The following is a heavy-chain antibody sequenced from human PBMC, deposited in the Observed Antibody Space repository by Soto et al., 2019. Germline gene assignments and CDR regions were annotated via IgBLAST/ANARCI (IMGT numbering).Heavy chain of an antibody. V-gene: IGHV1-46*03. CDR3: TRERGRFDP. CDR2: INPSDGRT. J-gene: IGHJ5*02. D-gene: IGHD3-16*01. Sequence: QVHLVQSGAEVKKPGASVTVSCKASGYTFTSYYIHWVRQAPGEGLEWVGIINPSDGRTTYSQKFQGRVTMTRDTSTSTVYMDLSSLKSDDTAVYYCTRERGRFDPWGQGTLVTVSS. CDR1: GYTFTSYY.